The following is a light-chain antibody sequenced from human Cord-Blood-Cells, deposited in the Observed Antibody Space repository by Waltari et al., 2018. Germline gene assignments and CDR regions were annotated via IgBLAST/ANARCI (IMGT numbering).Light chain of an antibody. Sequence: SSELTQDPAVSVALGQTVRIPCRGDGLRSYSASWYQQKPGQAPVLVIYGKNNRPSGIPDRFSGSSSGNTASLTITGAQAEDEADYYCNSRDSSGNHVVFGGGTKLTVL. CDR1: GLRSYS. CDR2: GKN. V-gene: IGLV3-19*01. CDR3: NSRDSSGNHVV. J-gene: IGLJ2*01.